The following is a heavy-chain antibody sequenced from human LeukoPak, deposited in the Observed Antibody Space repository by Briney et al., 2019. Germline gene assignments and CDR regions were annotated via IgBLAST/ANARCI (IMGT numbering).Heavy chain of an antibody. Sequence: SETLSLTCAVYGGSFSGYYWSWIRQPPGKGLEWIGYIYYSGSTNYNPSLKSRVTISVDTSKNQFSLKLSSVTAADTAVYYCARWVPVQHPYYDILTGYYTHAFDIWGQGTMVTVSS. V-gene: IGHV4-59*01. D-gene: IGHD3-9*01. CDR3: ARWVPVQHPYYDILTGYYTHAFDI. CDR2: IYYSGST. J-gene: IGHJ3*02. CDR1: GGSFSGYY.